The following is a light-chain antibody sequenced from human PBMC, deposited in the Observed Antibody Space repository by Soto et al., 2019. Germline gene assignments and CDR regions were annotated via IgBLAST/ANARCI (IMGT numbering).Light chain of an antibody. V-gene: IGLV2-14*01. Sequence: QSVLTQPASVSGSPGQSIIISCTGTSSDVGGYNYVSWYQQYPGKAPKLMIYDVSDRPSGVSNRFSGSKSGNTASLTFSGLQPEDEADYFCSSYTSGNTPYVFGTGTKVTVL. CDR1: SSDVGGYNY. CDR3: SSYTSGNTPYV. CDR2: DVS. J-gene: IGLJ1*01.